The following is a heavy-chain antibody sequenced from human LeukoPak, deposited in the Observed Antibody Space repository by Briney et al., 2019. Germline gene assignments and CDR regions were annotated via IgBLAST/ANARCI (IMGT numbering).Heavy chain of an antibody. CDR3: ARQVGATADYFDY. CDR1: GFTFSSYS. J-gene: IGHJ4*02. CDR2: ISSSSSYI. D-gene: IGHD1-26*01. Sequence: GSLRLSCAASGFTFSSYSMNWVRQAPGKGLEWVSSISSSSSYIYYADSVKGRFTISRDNAKNSLYLQMNSLRAEDTAVYYCARQVGATADYFDYWGQGTLVTVSS. V-gene: IGHV3-21*01.